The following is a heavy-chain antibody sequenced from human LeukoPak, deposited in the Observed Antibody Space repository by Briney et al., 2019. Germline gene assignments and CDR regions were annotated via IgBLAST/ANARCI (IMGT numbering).Heavy chain of an antibody. CDR2: INPNSGGT. D-gene: IGHD1-26*01. CDR1: GYTFTGYY. J-gene: IGHJ5*02. V-gene: IGHV1-2*02. CDR3: ARDHKWELLTGWFDP. Sequence: GASVKVSCKASGYTFTGYYMHWVRQAPGQGLEWMGWINPNSGGTNYAQKFQGRVTMTRDTPISTAYMELSRLRSDDTAVYYCARDHKWELLTGWFDPWGQGTLVTVSS.